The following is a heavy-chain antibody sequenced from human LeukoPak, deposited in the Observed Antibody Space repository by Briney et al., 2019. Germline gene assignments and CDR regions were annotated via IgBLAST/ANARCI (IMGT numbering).Heavy chain of an antibody. Sequence: PGGSLRLSCAASGFTFSSYEMNWVRQAPGKGLEWVSYISSSGSTIYYADSVKGRFTIPRDNAKNSPYLQMNSLRAEDTAVYYCAELGITMIGGVCGKGATVTISS. CDR3: AELGITMIGGV. CDR2: ISSSGSTI. V-gene: IGHV3-48*03. D-gene: IGHD3-10*02. CDR1: GFTFSSYE. J-gene: IGHJ6*04.